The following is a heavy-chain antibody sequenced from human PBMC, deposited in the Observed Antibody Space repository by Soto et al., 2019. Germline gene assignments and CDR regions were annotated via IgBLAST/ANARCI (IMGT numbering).Heavy chain of an antibody. V-gene: IGHV4-61*01. D-gene: IGHD3-3*01. CDR2: IYYSGSS. J-gene: IGHJ6*02. CDR3: SSISIDGYIYYADSVRGRFTISRDNAKNSLYLQMNSLRAEDTAVYYCARGTTGYNYGSTGMDV. Sequence: SETLSLTCTVSGGSVSSGSYYWSWIRQPPVKGLEWIGYIYYSGSSNYKPSLRSRVTISVDTSKNQFSRKRSAVTGAXKGLEWVSSISIDGYIYYADSVRGRFTISRDNAKNSLYLQMNSLRAEDTAVYYCARGTTGYNYGSTGMDVWGQGTTVTVSS. CDR1: GGSVSSGSYY.